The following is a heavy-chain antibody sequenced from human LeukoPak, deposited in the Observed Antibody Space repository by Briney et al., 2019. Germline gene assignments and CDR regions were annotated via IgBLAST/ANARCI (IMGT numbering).Heavy chain of an antibody. CDR3: AKTAVAGTLDY. CDR1: GFTFSSYG. CDR2: ISYDGSNK. J-gene: IGHJ4*02. Sequence: GRSLRLSCAASGFTFSSYGMHWVRQAPGKGLEWVAVISYDGSNKYYADSVKGRFTISRDNSKNTLYLQMNSLRAEDTAVYYCAKTAVAGTLDYWGQGTLDTVSS. V-gene: IGHV3-30*18. D-gene: IGHD6-19*01.